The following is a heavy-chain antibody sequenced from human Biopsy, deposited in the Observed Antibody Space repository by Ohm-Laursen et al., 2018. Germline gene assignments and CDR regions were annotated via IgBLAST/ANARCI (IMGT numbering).Heavy chain of an antibody. V-gene: IGHV3-9*01. J-gene: IGHJ4*02. D-gene: IGHD6-19*01. CDR1: GFTFENYA. Sequence: SLRLSCSAPGFTFENYAMNWVRQAPGKGLEWVSGISWNSGSVVYADSVKGRFTISRDNAKNSLYLQMHSLRAEDTAFYYCAKASGYSSGWPIDYWGQGNLVTVPS. CDR2: ISWNSGSV. CDR3: AKASGYSSGWPIDY.